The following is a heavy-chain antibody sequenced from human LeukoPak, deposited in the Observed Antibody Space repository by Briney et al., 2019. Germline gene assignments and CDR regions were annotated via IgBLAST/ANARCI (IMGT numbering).Heavy chain of an antibody. V-gene: IGHV3-21*06. CDR1: GLTFSTSG. CDR2: IGPTGSDR. J-gene: IGHJ4*02. CDR3: ATETNGRHYDY. D-gene: IGHD1-14*01. Sequence: PGGSLRLSCTASGLTFSTSGFNSVRQAPGKGREWGASIGPTGSDRYHADSIKGRFTISRNNANNFLYLQMNSLRAEDTAVYYCATETNGRHYDYWGQGTLLTVSS.